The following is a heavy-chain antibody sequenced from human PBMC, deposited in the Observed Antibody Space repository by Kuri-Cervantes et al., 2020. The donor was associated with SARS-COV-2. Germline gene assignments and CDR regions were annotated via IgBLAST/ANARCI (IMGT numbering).Heavy chain of an antibody. J-gene: IGHJ5*02. Sequence: ESLKISCTVSGGSISSSSYYWGWIRQPPGKGLEWIGSIYYSGSTYYNPSLKSRVTMSVDTSKNQFSLKLSSVTAADTAVYYCAGAPEMATIRGRSWGQGTLVTVSS. CDR2: IYYSGST. CDR1: GGSISSSSYY. D-gene: IGHD5-24*01. CDR3: AGAPEMATIRGRS. V-gene: IGHV4-39*01.